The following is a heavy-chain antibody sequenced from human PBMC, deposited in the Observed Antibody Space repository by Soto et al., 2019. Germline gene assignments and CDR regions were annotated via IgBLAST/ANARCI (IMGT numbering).Heavy chain of an antibody. V-gene: IGHV3-11*05. CDR3: ARSAQNGYEIDY. Sequence: QVQLVESGGGLVKPGGSLRLSCAASGFIFSDYYMSWIRQAPGKGLEWVSCITSSTSYTNYADSVKGRFTISRDNAKNSLYLQMNSLRVEDTAVYYCARSAQNGYEIDYWGQGTLVTVSS. J-gene: IGHJ4*02. CDR1: GFIFSDYY. D-gene: IGHD5-12*01. CDR2: ITSSTSYT.